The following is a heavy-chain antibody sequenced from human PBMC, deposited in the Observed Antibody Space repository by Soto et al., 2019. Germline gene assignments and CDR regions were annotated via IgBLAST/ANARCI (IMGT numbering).Heavy chain of an antibody. CDR3: ANSHVVRARPHDY. CDR2: IIPILGIA. Sequence: GASVKVSCKASGGTFSSYTISWVRQAPGQGLEWMGRIIPILGIANYAQKFQGRVTITADKSTSTAYMELSSLRSEDTAVYYCANSHVVRARPHDYWGQGTLVTVSS. V-gene: IGHV1-69*02. CDR1: GGTFSSYT. J-gene: IGHJ4*02. D-gene: IGHD6-6*01.